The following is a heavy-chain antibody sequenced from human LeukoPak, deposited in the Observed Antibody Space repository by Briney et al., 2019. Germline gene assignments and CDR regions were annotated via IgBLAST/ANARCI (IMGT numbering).Heavy chain of an antibody. J-gene: IGHJ4*02. CDR1: GGSISNYY. CDR3: ARGVDTAMVTETYFDY. V-gene: IGHV4-4*07. CDR2: IYTSGST. D-gene: IGHD5-18*01. Sequence: SETLSLTCTVSGGSISNYYWSWIRQPAGKGLEWIGRIYTSGSTNYNPSLKSRVTMSVDTSKNQFSLKLSSVTAADTAVYYCARGVDTAMVTETYFDYWGQGTLVTVSS.